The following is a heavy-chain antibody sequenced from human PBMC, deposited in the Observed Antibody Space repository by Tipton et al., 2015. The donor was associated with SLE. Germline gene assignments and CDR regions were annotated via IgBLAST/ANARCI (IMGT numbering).Heavy chain of an antibody. J-gene: IGHJ4*02. CDR2: AHPGGTI. D-gene: IGHD2-21*02. V-gene: IGHV4-4*02. CDR1: GGSISSSHW. CDR3: ARDPGDGRSDY. Sequence: LSLTCDVSGGSISSSHWWTWVRQPPGKGLEWIGEAHPGGTIIYNPSLRSRISLSLDKSKNQFSLKVTSVTAADTAVYYCARDPGDGRSDYWGQGVLVTVSS.